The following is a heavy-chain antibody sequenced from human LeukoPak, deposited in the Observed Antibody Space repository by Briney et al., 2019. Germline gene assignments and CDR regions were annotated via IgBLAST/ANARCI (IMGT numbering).Heavy chain of an antibody. D-gene: IGHD2-2*01. CDR2: IYYSGRT. CDR1: GGSISSSSYY. J-gene: IGHJ4*02. Sequence: SETLSLTCTVSGGSISSSSYYWGWIRQPPGKGLEWIGSIYYSGRTYYNPSLKRRVTISVDTSKNQFSLKMSYLTDADTAVYYCARLKGGDGCIVVVPSNFDYWGQGTLVTVSS. CDR3: ARLKGGDGCIVVVPSNFDY. V-gene: IGHV4-39*01.